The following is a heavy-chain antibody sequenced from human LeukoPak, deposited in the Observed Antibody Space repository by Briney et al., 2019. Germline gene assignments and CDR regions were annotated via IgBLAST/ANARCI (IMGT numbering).Heavy chain of an antibody. J-gene: IGHJ4*02. CDR2: IFHSGSA. V-gene: IGHV4-30-2*04. CDR3: ARVLGYCSGGNCYLDH. D-gene: IGHD2-15*01. Sequence: IFHSGSAYYNPSLKSRITIPMDTSKNQFSLKLSSVTAADTAVYYCARVLGYCSGGNCYLDHWGQGILVTVSS.